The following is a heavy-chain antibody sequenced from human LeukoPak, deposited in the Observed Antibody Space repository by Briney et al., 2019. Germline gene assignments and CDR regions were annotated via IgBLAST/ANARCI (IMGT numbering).Heavy chain of an antibody. D-gene: IGHD1-26*01. V-gene: IGHV4-61*08. CDR2: IYYSGST. Sequence: SETLSLTCAVSGGSISSGGYSWSWIRQPPGKGLEWIGYIYYSGSTNYNPSLKSRVTISVDTSKNQFSLKLSSVTAADTAVYYCAGRSGSYYSRWFDPWGQGTLVTVSS. CDR3: AGRSGSYYSRWFDP. J-gene: IGHJ5*02. CDR1: GGSISSGGYS.